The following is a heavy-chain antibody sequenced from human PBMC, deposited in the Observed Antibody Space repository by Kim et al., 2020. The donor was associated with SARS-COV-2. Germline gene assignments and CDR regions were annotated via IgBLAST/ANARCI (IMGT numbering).Heavy chain of an antibody. CDR2: ITDDGGNK. Sequence: GGSLRLSCAASGFTFSSYAMTWVRQAPGKGLEWVAAITDDGGNKDYADSVKGRFTISRDNSKNTLYLQMNSLRAEDTAVYYCARGNDYESGSLSDYYMGMDVWGQGTTVTVSS. CDR1: GFTFSSYA. J-gene: IGHJ6*02. D-gene: IGHD3-16*01. V-gene: IGHV3-30*04. CDR3: ARGNDYESGSLSDYYMGMDV.